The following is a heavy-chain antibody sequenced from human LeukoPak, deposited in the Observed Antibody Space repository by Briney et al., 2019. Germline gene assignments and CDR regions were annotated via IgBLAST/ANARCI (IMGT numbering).Heavy chain of an antibody. V-gene: IGHV3-23*01. Sequence: GGPLRLFCAASGYTYSSYDMLGVRDSPGEGVEGVTYISGGSGSTYYADTVKGRFTISRANSKNTLYLQMISLRAADTAVYDSANLGELSGRAHFPYWGQGHLATVSS. D-gene: IGHD1-26*01. CDR2: ISGGSGST. CDR1: GYTYSSYD. J-gene: IGHJ4*02. CDR3: ANLGELSGRAHFPY.